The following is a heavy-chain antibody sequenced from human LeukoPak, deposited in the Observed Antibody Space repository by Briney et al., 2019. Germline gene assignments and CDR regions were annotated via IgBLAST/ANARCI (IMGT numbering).Heavy chain of an antibody. Sequence: GGSLRLSCSASGFPFNGHGMHWVRQTPGKGLEWVSSISSGSSYIFYADSMKGRFTISRDNAKTSLYLQMNSLRAEDTAVYYCARQVGVDDAFDIWGQGTKVTVSS. CDR3: ARQVGVDDAFDI. D-gene: IGHD1-26*01. CDR1: GFPFNGHG. CDR2: ISSGSSYI. J-gene: IGHJ3*02. V-gene: IGHV3-21*01.